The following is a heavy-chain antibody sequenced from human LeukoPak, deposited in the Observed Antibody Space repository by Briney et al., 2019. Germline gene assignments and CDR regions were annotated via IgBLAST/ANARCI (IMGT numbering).Heavy chain of an antibody. V-gene: IGHV4-59*08. Sequence: PSETLSLTYTVSGGSITSDYWSWIRQPPGQGLEWIGYISYSGSTYYNPSLKSRVTISVDTSKNQLSLRLSSVTAADTAVYYCAKHQRDSSGYHYFAYWGKGTLVTVSS. CDR1: GGSITSDY. J-gene: IGHJ4*02. CDR3: AKHQRDSSGYHYFAY. D-gene: IGHD3-22*01. CDR2: ISYSGST.